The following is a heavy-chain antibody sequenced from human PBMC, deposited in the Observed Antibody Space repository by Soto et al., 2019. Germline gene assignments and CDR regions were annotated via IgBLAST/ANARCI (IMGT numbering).Heavy chain of an antibody. V-gene: IGHV3-23*01. CDR1: GFTFSSYA. Sequence: GGSLSLYCAASGFTFSSYAMSWVRQAPGKGLEWVSAISGSGVSTYYADSVKGRFTISRDNSKNTLYLQMNSLRAEDTAVYYCAKSPGMYYYDSSGYYHYDSWGQGTLVTVSS. J-gene: IGHJ4*02. CDR3: AKSPGMYYYDSSGYYHYDS. CDR2: ISGSGVST. D-gene: IGHD3-22*01.